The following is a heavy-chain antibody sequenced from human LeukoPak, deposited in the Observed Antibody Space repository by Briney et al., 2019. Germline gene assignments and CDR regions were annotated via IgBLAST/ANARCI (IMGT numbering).Heavy chain of an antibody. Sequence: ASVKVSCKASGYTFTGYYMHWVRQAPGQGLEWMGWINPNSGGTNYAQKFQGRVTMTRDTSISTAYMELSRLRSDDTAVYYCARVFIGILKDWYFDLWGRGTLVTVSS. D-gene: IGHD3-16*02. CDR2: INPNSGGT. CDR3: ARVFIGILKDWYFDL. V-gene: IGHV1-2*02. J-gene: IGHJ2*01. CDR1: GYTFTGYY.